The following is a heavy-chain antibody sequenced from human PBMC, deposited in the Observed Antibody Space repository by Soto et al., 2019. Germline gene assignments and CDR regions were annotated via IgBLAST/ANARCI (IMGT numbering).Heavy chain of an antibody. Sequence: QVQLQESGPGLVKPSQTLSLTCTVSGGSISSGGYYWSWIRQHPGKGLEWIGDIYYSGSTYYNPSLKNRVTISVDTSKNQFSLKLSAVAAADTAVYYCARVGDYYDSGKSRDAFDIWGQGTMVTVSS. V-gene: IGHV4-31*03. CDR1: GGSISSGGYY. CDR2: IYYSGST. D-gene: IGHD3-10*01. J-gene: IGHJ3*02. CDR3: ARVGDYYDSGKSRDAFDI.